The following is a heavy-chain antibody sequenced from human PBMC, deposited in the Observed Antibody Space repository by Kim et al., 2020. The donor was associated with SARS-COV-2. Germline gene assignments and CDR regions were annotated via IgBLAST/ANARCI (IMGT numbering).Heavy chain of an antibody. Sequence: SETLSLTCAVYGGSFSGYYWSWIRQPPGKGLEWIGEINHSGSTNYNPSLKSRVTISVDTSKNQFSLKLSSVTAADTAVYYCARLEKYYDFWSGYQYFQHWGQGTLVTVSS. CDR1: GGSFSGYY. D-gene: IGHD3-3*01. V-gene: IGHV4-34*01. CDR2: INHSGST. J-gene: IGHJ1*01. CDR3: ARLEKYYDFWSGYQYFQH.